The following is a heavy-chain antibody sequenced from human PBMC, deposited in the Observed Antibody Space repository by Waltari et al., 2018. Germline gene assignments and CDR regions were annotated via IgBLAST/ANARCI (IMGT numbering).Heavy chain of an antibody. Sequence: VQLVQSGAEVKKPGASVKVSCKASGYTFTSYYMHWVRQAPGKGLEWMGLVDPEDGETIYAEKFQGRVTITADTSTDTAYMELSSLRSEDTAVYYCATNRDVAAAGNNYYYYGMDVWGQGTTVTVSS. V-gene: IGHV1-69-2*01. CDR2: VDPEDGET. J-gene: IGHJ6*02. CDR3: ATNRDVAAAGNNYYYYGMDV. D-gene: IGHD6-13*01. CDR1: GYTFTSYY.